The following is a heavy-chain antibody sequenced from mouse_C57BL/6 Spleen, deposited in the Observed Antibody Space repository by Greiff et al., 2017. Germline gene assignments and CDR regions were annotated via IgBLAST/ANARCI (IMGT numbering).Heavy chain of an antibody. CDR3: ARSRALYYDYAAWFAY. CDR1: GYTFTDYY. V-gene: IGHV1-26*01. CDR2: INPNNGGT. J-gene: IGHJ3*01. D-gene: IGHD2-4*01. Sequence: EVQLQQSGPELVKPGASVKISCKASGYTFTDYYMNWVKQSHGKSLEWIGDINPNNGGTSYNQKFKGKATLTVDKSSSTAYMELRSLTSEDSAVYYCARSRALYYDYAAWFAYWGQGTLVTVSA.